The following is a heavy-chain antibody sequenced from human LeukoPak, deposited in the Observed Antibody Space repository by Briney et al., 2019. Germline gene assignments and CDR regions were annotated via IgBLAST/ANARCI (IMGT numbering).Heavy chain of an antibody. CDR3: ARGTPPDFDY. Sequence: GGSLRLSCAASGFTFSSLSMSWVRQAPGKGLEWVSFISPSSSSIHYADSVRGRFTISRDSAKNSLYVQMNSLGAEDTAVYYCARGTPPDFDYWGQGTLVTVSS. V-gene: IGHV3-21*01. J-gene: IGHJ4*02. D-gene: IGHD2-2*01. CDR1: GFTFSSLS. CDR2: ISPSSSSI.